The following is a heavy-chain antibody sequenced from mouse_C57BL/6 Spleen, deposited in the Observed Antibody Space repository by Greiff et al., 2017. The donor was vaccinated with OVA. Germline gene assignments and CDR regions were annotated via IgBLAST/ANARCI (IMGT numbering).Heavy chain of an antibody. Sequence: VQLQQSGPELVKPGASVKISCKASGYTFTDYYMNWVKQSHGQSLEWIGDINPNNGGTSYNQKFKGKATLTVDKSSSTAYMELRSLTSEDSAVYYCARSYGNRDMDYGGQGTSVTVSS. CDR3: ARSYGNRDMDY. D-gene: IGHD2-1*01. CDR1: GYTFTDYY. J-gene: IGHJ4*01. V-gene: IGHV1-26*01. CDR2: INPNNGGT.